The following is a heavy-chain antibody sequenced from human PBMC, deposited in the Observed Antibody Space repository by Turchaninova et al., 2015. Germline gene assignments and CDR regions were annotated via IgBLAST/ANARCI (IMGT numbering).Heavy chain of an antibody. Sequence: QLQLQESGPGLVKPSETLSLTCTVSGGSISSSSYYWGWIRQPPGKGLVWIGSFFYSGGTYYNPSLQSRVNISVETSKTQFSLKLSSVTAADTAVYYCARGKKNSGYYFDYWGQGTLVTVSS. CDR1: GGSISSSSYY. V-gene: IGHV4-39*01. CDR2: FFYSGGT. CDR3: ARGKKNSGYYFDY. D-gene: IGHD1-26*01. J-gene: IGHJ4*02.